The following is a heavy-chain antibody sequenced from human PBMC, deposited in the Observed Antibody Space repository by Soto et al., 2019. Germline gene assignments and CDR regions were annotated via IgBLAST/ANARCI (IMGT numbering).Heavy chain of an antibody. V-gene: IGHV3-23*01. CDR3: TKRVPYYFDL. J-gene: IGHJ4*02. CDR1: GFTFSNYA. CDR2: INTSGGK. Sequence: GGSLRLSCTVSGFTFSNYAMSWVRQTPGKGLEWVSTINTSGGKFYADSVKGRFTVSRDNPKNTLYLQMNSLRVEDTAVYYCTKRVPYYFDLWGQGTLVTVSS.